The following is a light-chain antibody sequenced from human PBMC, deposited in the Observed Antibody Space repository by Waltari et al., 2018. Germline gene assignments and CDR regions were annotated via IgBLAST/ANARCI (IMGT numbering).Light chain of an antibody. CDR2: DAS. V-gene: IGKV3-11*01. J-gene: IGKJ1*01. Sequence: PGERATLSCRASQSVSNYLAWYQQKPGQAPRLLIYDASSRATGIPARFSGSGSGTDFTLTINSLEPEDFAVYYCQQRSNWPPWTFGQGTNVEIK. CDR3: QQRSNWPPWT. CDR1: QSVSNY.